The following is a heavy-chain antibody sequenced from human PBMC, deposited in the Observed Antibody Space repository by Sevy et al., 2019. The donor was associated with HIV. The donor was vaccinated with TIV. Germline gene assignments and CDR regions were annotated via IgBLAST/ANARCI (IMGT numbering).Heavy chain of an antibody. D-gene: IGHD3-9*01. CDR2: ISYDGSNK. V-gene: IGHV3-30*18. J-gene: IGHJ4*02. CDR1: GFTFSSYG. CDR3: AKDRGLRYFDWLNFLVY. Sequence: GGSLRLSCAASGFTFSSYGMHWVRQAPGKGLEWVAVISYDGSNKYYADSVKGRFTISRDNSKNTLYLQMNSLRAEDTAVYYCAKDRGLRYFDWLNFLVYWGQRTLVTVSS.